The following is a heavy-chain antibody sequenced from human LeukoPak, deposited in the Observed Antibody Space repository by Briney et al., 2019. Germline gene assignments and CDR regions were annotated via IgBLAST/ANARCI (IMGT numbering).Heavy chain of an antibody. CDR2: ISGSGGST. V-gene: IGHV3-23*01. CDR3: ARGGVYSSGWYVDY. J-gene: IGHJ4*02. CDR1: GFTFSSYA. Sequence: GGSLRLSRAASGFTFSSYAMSWVRQAPGKGLEWVSAISGSGGSTYYADSVKGRFTISRDNAKNSLYLQMNSLRAEDTAVYYCARGGVYSSGWYVDYWGQGTLVTVSS. D-gene: IGHD6-19*01.